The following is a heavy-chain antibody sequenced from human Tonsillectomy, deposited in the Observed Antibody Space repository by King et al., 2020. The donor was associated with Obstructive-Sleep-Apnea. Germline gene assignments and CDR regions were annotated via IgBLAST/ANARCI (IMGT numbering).Heavy chain of an antibody. CDR3: ARGGVVPAAHYGMDV. D-gene: IGHD2-2*01. V-gene: IGHV1-46*01. CDR2: INPSGGST. Sequence: VQLVESGAEVKKPGASVKVSCKASGYTFTSYYMHWVRQAPGQGLEWMGIINPSGGSTSYAQKFQGRGTMTRDTSTSTVYMGLSSLRSEDTAVYYCARGGVVPAAHYGMDVWGQGTTVTVSS. CDR1: GYTFTSYY. J-gene: IGHJ6*02.